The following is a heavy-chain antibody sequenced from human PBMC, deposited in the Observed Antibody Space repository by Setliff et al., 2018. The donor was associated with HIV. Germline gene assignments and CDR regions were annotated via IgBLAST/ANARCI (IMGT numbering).Heavy chain of an antibody. CDR1: GFSISNNY. J-gene: IGHJ6*02. D-gene: IGHD3-10*01. Sequence: PGGSLRLSCAASGFSISNNYMSWVRQAPGRGLEWVSSISIGSGFTIHYADSVQGRFTISRDNARNSLSLQLNSLRADDTAVYYCARILDMSSRTRTLYHAMDVWGRGTTVTVSS. V-gene: IGHV3-11*04. CDR2: ISIGSGFTI. CDR3: ARILDMSSRTRTLYHAMDV.